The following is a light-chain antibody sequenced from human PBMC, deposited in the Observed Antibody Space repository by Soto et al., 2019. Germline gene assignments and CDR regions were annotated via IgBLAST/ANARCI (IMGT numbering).Light chain of an antibody. Sequence: QSALTQPASVSGSPGQSITISCTGTSSDVGGYNYVSWYQQHPGEAPKLMIYDVRDRPPGVSNRFSGSKSGNTASLTISGLQADDEADYYCSSYTSSSTPVFGGGTQLTVL. V-gene: IGLV2-14*01. CDR2: DVR. CDR3: SSYTSSSTPV. CDR1: SSDVGGYNY. J-gene: IGLJ2*01.